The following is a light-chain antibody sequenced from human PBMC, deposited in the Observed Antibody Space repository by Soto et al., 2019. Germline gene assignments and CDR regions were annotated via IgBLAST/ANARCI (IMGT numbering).Light chain of an antibody. CDR2: EVS. CDR3: TSYRSNPALGV. Sequence: QSALTQPASVSGSPGQSITISCTGTSSDVGSHDYVSWYQQHPDKAPKLMIYEVSNRPSGVSDRFSGSKSGNTASLTISGLQAEDEADYYCTSYRSNPALGVFGGGTKLTVL. V-gene: IGLV2-14*01. J-gene: IGLJ3*02. CDR1: SSDVGSHDY.